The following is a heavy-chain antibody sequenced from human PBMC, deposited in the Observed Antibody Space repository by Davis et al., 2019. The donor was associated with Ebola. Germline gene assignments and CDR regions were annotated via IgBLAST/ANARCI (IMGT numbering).Heavy chain of an antibody. CDR1: GYTFTSYG. J-gene: IGHJ6*03. Sequence: ASVKVSCKASGYTFTSYGISWVRQAPGQGLEWMGWMNPNSGNTGYAQKFQGRVTITRNTSISTAYMELSSLRSEDTAVYYCARSGSSWYYYYYYMDVWGKGTTVTVSS. D-gene: IGHD6-13*01. CDR2: MNPNSGNT. V-gene: IGHV1-8*03. CDR3: ARSGSSWYYYYYYMDV.